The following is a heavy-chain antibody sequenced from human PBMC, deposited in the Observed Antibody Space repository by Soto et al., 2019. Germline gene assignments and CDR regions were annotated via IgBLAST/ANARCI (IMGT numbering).Heavy chain of an antibody. Sequence: GGSLRLSCAASGFTFSDYYMSWIRQAPGKGLEWVSYISSSGSTIYYADSVKGRFTISRDNAKNSLYLQMNSLRAEDTAVYYWARVSVLRWFGELSDAFDIWGQGTMVTVSS. D-gene: IGHD3-10*01. CDR3: ARVSVLRWFGELSDAFDI. J-gene: IGHJ3*02. CDR1: GFTFSDYY. V-gene: IGHV3-11*01. CDR2: ISSSGSTI.